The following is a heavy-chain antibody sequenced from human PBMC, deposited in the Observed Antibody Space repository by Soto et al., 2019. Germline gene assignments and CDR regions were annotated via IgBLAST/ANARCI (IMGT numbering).Heavy chain of an antibody. CDR1: RYSFTSYW. D-gene: IGHD3-16*01. Sequence: PGESLKISCKGSRYSFTSYWIGWVRQMPGKGLEWMGFMYPADSDARYSPSFQGQVTISADKSISTAYLQWNSLKASDTAMYYCATRVHCDYPRKSSYAMHVWGQGTTVTVSS. CDR2: MYPADSDA. J-gene: IGHJ6*02. CDR3: ATRVHCDYPRKSSYAMHV. V-gene: IGHV5-51*01.